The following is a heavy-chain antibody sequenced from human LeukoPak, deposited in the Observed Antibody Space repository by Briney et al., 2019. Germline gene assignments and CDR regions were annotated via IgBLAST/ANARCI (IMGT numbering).Heavy chain of an antibody. V-gene: IGHV3-7*03. CDR1: GFTFSSYW. J-gene: IGHJ4*02. CDR2: INHNGNVN. D-gene: IGHD6-13*01. CDR3: ARDSGWFRFDY. Sequence: GGSLRLSCAASGFTFSSYWMNWARQAPGKGLEWVASINHNGNVNYYVDSVKGRFTISRDNAKNSLYLQMNSLRAEDTAMYYCARDSGWFRFDYWGQGTLVTVSS.